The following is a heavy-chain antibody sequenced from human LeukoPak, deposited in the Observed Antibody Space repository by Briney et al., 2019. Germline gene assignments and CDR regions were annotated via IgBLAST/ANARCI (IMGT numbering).Heavy chain of an antibody. CDR1: GFTFSTYS. J-gene: IGHJ4*02. Sequence: KPGGSLRLSCAASGFTFSTYSMNWVRQAPGKGLEWVSSISGRGRDIFYADSVKGRFTISRDNAKNSLYLHMNSLRAEDTAVYYCARELTAAAGLDYWGQGTLVTVSS. CDR3: ARELTAAAGLDY. D-gene: IGHD6-13*01. CDR2: ISGRGRDI. V-gene: IGHV3-21*01.